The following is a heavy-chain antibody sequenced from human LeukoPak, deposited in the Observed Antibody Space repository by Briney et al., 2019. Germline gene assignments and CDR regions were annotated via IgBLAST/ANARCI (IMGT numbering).Heavy chain of an antibody. V-gene: IGHV3-13*01. Sequence: SGGSLRLSCAASGFTFSSYDMHWVRQATGKGLEWVSAIGTAGDTYYPGSVKGRFTISRENAKNSLYLQMNSLRAGDTAVYYCARAKGLWRFDYWGQGTLVTVSS. CDR1: GFTFSSYD. J-gene: IGHJ4*02. CDR2: IGTAGDT. CDR3: ARAKGLWRFDY. D-gene: IGHD1-1*01.